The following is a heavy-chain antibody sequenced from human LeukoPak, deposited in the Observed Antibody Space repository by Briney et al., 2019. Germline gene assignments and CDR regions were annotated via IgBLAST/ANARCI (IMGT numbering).Heavy chain of an antibody. J-gene: IGHJ4*02. Sequence: SQTLSLTCAIPGDSVSSNSAAWNWIRQSPSRGLEWLGRTYYRSKWYNDYAVSVKSRITINPDTSKNQFSLQLNSVTPEDTAVYYCAREEVSRDGYNLGFDYWGQGTLVTVSS. CDR3: AREEVSRDGYNLGFDY. V-gene: IGHV6-1*01. CDR2: TYYRSKWYN. D-gene: IGHD5-24*01. CDR1: GDSVSSNSAA.